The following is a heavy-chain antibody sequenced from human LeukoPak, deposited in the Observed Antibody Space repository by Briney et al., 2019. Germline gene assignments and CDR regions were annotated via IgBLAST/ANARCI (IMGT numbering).Heavy chain of an antibody. CDR2: IYYSVST. V-gene: IGHV4-59*01. D-gene: IGHD3-10*01. CDR3: ARNVVPYGSGSSAIGY. J-gene: IGHJ4*02. Sequence: SETLSLTCTVSGDSISSYYWSWIRQPPGKGLEWIGYIYYSVSTNYNPSLKSRVTISVDTSKNQFSLKLSSVTAADTAVYYCARNVVPYGSGSSAIGYWGQGTLITVCS. CDR1: GDSISSYY.